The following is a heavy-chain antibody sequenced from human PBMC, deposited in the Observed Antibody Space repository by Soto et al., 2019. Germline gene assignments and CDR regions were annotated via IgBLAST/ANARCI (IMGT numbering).Heavy chain of an antibody. CDR1: GGSCSGYY. V-gene: IGHV4-34*01. CDR3: ARGFKYYGWGSYSNQQAFDI. J-gene: IGHJ3*02. CDR2: INHSGST. D-gene: IGHD3-10*01. Sequence: QVQLQQWGAGLLKPSETLSLTCAVYGGSCSGYYWSWIRQPPGKGLEWIGAINHSGSTNYNPSLKSRVTISVDTSKNQFSLKLSYVTAADTAVYYCARGFKYYGWGSYSNQQAFDIWGQGTMVTVSS.